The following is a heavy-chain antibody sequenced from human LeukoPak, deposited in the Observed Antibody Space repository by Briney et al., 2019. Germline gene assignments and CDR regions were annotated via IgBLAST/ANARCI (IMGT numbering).Heavy chain of an antibody. CDR2: INHSGST. CDR3: ARGITIFGVSHWGYYYYYMDV. J-gene: IGHJ6*03. V-gene: IGHV4-34*01. CDR1: GGSFSGYY. D-gene: IGHD3-3*01. Sequence: PSETLSLTCAVYGGSFSGYYWSWIRQPPGKGLEWIGEINHSGSTNYNPSLKSRVTISVDTSKNQFSLKLSSVTAADTAVYYCARGITIFGVSHWGYYYYYMDVWGKGTTVTVSS.